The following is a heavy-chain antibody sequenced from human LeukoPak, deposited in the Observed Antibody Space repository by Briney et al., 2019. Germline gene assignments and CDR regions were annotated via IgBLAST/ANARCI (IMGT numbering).Heavy chain of an antibody. D-gene: IGHD5-18*01. V-gene: IGHV4-34*01. CDR3: ARNSYGYYGKNAFDI. CDR1: GGSFSGYY. J-gene: IGHJ3*02. Sequence: SETLSLTCAVYGGSFSGYYWSWIRQPPGKGLEWIGEINHSGSTNYNPSLKSRVTISVDTSKNQFSLELSSVTAADTAVYCCARNSYGYYGKNAFDIWGQGTMVTVSS. CDR2: INHSGST.